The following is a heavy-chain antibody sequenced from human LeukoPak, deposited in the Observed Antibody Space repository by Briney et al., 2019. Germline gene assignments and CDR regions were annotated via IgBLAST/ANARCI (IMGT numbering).Heavy chain of an antibody. J-gene: IGHJ4*02. D-gene: IGHD3-16*01. CDR1: GYTFTGYY. CDR3: AREVLRGDYVWATTDY. V-gene: IGHV1-2*02. Sequence: ASVKVSCKASGYTFTGYYMHWVRQAPGQGLEWMGWINPNSGGTNYAQKFQGRVTMTRDTSISTAYMELSRLRSDDTAVYYCAREVLRGDYVWATTDYWGQGTLVTVSS. CDR2: INPNSGGT.